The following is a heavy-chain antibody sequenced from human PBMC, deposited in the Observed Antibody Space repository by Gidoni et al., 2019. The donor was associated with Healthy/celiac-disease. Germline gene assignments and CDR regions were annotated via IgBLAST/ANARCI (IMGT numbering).Heavy chain of an antibody. CDR2: NSAYNGNT. V-gene: IGHV1-18*01. CDR3: ARDQVIVVVPAVTDHYFYYGMDV. CDR1: GYNFTSYV. D-gene: IGHD2-2*01. J-gene: IGHJ6*02. Sequence: QVQLVQSGAEVKKHEASMKVYCKASGYNFTSYVISKMRTAPGQGFEWMVWNSAYNGNTNYAQKLNVRVTMTTDTSTSTVYMELRSLRSDDTAVYYCARDQVIVVVPAVTDHYFYYGMDVWGQGTTVTVSS.